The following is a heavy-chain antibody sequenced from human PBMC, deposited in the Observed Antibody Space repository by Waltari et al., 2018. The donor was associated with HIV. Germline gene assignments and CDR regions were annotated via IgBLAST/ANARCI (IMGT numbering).Heavy chain of an antibody. Sequence: QVQLQESGPGLVKPSETLSLTCTVSGDSVPPGIDYWSWVRQPPGKGLEWLGYVFYSGSTNYNPSLKSRVTISLDTSKNLFSLKLTSVTAADTALYYCARTNWDDAFDIWGQGTMVIVSS. CDR3: ARTNWDDAFDI. CDR1: GDSVPPGIDY. D-gene: IGHD1-1*01. J-gene: IGHJ3*02. V-gene: IGHV4-61*01. CDR2: VFYSGST.